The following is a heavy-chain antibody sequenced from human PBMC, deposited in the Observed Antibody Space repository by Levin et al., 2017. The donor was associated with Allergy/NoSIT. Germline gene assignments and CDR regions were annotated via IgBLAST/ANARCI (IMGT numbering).Heavy chain of an antibody. CDR1: GFIFRSYG. J-gene: IGHJ4*02. V-gene: IGHV3-33*01. Sequence: GGSLRLSCAASGFIFRSYGMHWVRQAPGKGLEWVAVIWYDSRIKYYSDAVKGRFTISRDNSKNTLYLQMDSLTAEDTAVYYCARAPHVDTATVDRHLDCWGQGTLVTVSS. CDR3: ARAPHVDTATVDRHLDC. D-gene: IGHD5-18*01. CDR2: IWYDSRIK.